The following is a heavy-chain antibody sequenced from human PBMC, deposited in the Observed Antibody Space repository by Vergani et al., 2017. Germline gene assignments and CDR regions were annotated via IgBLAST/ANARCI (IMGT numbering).Heavy chain of an antibody. CDR1: GGSFTSYH. Sequence: QVQLQQWGGGLLKPSETLSLTCVVHGGSFTSYHWTWIRQSPGEGLEWVGDIDHTGRPDYNPSLKSRLTMSVNKSRNQFSLTLNSVTATETAIYFCARVNTETNGHLYYYYYMDVWGEGTTVPVSS. CDR2: IDHTGRP. V-gene: IGHV4-34*01. CDR3: ARVNTETNGHLYYYYYMDV. J-gene: IGHJ6*03. D-gene: IGHD4-11*01.